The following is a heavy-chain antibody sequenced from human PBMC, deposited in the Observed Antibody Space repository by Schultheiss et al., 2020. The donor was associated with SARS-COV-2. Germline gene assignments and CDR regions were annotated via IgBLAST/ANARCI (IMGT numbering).Heavy chain of an antibody. Sequence: GGSLRLSCAASGFTFDDYAMHWVRQAPGKGLEYVSAISSNGGSTYYADSVKGRFTISRDNSKNTLYLQMSSLRAEDTAVYYCVKDAVRGAPQGDYWGQGTLVTVSS. J-gene: IGHJ4*02. V-gene: IGHV3-64D*09. CDR1: GFTFDDYA. CDR3: VKDAVRGAPQGDY. D-gene: IGHD3-10*01. CDR2: ISSNGGST.